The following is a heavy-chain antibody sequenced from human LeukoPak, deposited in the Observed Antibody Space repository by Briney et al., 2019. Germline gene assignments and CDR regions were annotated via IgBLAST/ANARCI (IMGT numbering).Heavy chain of an antibody. CDR1: GFTVSNSF. V-gene: IGHV3-53*01. Sequence: GGSLRLSCAASGFTVSNSFMIWVRQSPGKGLEWVSVIYSGGITYYADSVKGRFTISRDNSKNTLYLQMNSLRAEDTAVYYCARYDHAPSYYYYYMDVWGKGTTVTVPS. D-gene: IGHD1-14*01. J-gene: IGHJ6*03. CDR3: ARYDHAPSYYYYYMDV. CDR2: IYSGGIT.